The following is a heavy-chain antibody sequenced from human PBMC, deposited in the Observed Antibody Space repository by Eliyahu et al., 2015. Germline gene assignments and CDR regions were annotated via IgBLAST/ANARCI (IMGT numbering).Heavy chain of an antibody. Sequence: EEQLLESGGGLVQPGGSLRLSCVASGFXFSNYAMSWVRQAPGRGLEWVSAVTASGASTNYADSVKGRFTISRDNSKNTVYLQADSLRAEDAAVYYCAKRRYESSGYFESWGQGTLVTVSS. CDR1: GFXFSNYA. CDR3: AKRRYESSGYFES. V-gene: IGHV3-23*01. D-gene: IGHD3-22*01. J-gene: IGHJ4*02. CDR2: VTASGAST.